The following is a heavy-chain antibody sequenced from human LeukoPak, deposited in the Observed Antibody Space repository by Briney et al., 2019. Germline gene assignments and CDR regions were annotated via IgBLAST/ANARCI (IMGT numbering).Heavy chain of an antibody. CDR3: ARDRDGYNPIFFDY. V-gene: IGHV4-59*01. Sequence: PSETLSLTCTVSGGSISRYYWSWIRQPPGKGLEWIGYIYYSGSTNYNPSLKSRVTISVDTSKNQFSLKLSSVTAADTAVYYCARDRDGYNPIFFDYWGQGTLVTVSS. CDR2: IYYSGST. J-gene: IGHJ4*02. D-gene: IGHD5-24*01. CDR1: GGSISRYY.